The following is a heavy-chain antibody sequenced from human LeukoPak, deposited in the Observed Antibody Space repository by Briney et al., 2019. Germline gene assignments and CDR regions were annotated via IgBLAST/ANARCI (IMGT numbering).Heavy chain of an antibody. CDR1: GGTFSSCA. Sequence: ASVKVSCKASGGTFSSCAISWVRQAPGQGLEWMGRIIPIFGTANYAQKFQGRVTITADESTSTAYMELSSLRSEDTAVYYCARDRTFKTTVDSPVVWGQGTLVTVSS. V-gene: IGHV1-69*13. D-gene: IGHD4-23*01. J-gene: IGHJ4*02. CDR2: IIPIFGTA. CDR3: ARDRTFKTTVDSPVV.